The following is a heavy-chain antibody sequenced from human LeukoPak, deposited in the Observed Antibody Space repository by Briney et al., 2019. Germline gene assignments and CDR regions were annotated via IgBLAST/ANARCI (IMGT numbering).Heavy chain of an antibody. D-gene: IGHD3-22*01. Sequence: GASVKVSCKASGGTFSSYAISWVRQAPGQGLEWMGWINPNSGGTNYAQKFQGRVTMTRDTSISTAYMELSRLRSDDTAVYYCARDFYYYDSSGYYYYYYYMDVWGKGTTVTVSS. CDR1: GGTFSSYA. V-gene: IGHV1-2*02. J-gene: IGHJ6*03. CDR2: INPNSGGT. CDR3: ARDFYYYDSSGYYYYYYYMDV.